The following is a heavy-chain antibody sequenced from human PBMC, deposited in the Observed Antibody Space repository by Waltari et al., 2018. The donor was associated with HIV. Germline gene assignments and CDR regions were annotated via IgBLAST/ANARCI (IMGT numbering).Heavy chain of an antibody. D-gene: IGHD6-6*01. J-gene: IGHJ4*02. Sequence: QVQLQQWGAGLLKPSETLSLTCAVYGGSFSGYYWSWIRQPPGKGLEWIGEINHSGSTNYNPSLKSRVTISVDTSKNQFSLKLSSVTAADTAVYYCASSIAARPGDYWGQGTLVTVSS. CDR2: INHSGST. CDR1: GGSFSGYY. V-gene: IGHV4-34*01. CDR3: ASSIAARPGDY.